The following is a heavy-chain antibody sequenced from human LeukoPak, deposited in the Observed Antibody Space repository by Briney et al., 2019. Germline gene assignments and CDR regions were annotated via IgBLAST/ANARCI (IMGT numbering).Heavy chain of an antibody. CDR2: ISAYNGNT. J-gene: IGHJ3*02. CDR3: ARGRAAAGTSHAFDI. CDR1: GYTFTSYG. D-gene: IGHD6-13*01. Sequence: ASVKVSCKASGYTFTSYGISWVRQAPGRGLEWMGWISAYNGNTNYAQKLQGRVTMTTDTSTSTAYMELRSLRSDDTAVYYCARGRAAAGTSHAFDIWGQGTMVTVSS. V-gene: IGHV1-18*01.